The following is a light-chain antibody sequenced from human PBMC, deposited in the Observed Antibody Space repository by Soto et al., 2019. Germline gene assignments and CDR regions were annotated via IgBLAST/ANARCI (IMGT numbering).Light chain of an antibody. CDR3: QQYGSSPGIT. J-gene: IGKJ4*01. Sequence: EIVLTQSPGTLSLSPGERVTLSCRASQSVSSSYLAWYQQKPGQAPRLLIYGASSRATGIPDRFSGSGSGTDFTLTISRLEPEDFAVYYCQQYGSSPGITFGGGTKVEIK. CDR1: QSVSSSY. V-gene: IGKV3-20*01. CDR2: GAS.